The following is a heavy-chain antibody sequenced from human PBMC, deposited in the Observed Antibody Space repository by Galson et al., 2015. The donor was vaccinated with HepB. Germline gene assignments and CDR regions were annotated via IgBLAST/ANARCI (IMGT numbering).Heavy chain of an antibody. CDR2: IYTTGST. CDR1: GGSISSGGYS. J-gene: IGHJ3*02. V-gene: IGHV4-61*02. Sequence: TLSLTCAVSGGSISSGGYSWSWIRQPPGKGLEWIGRIYTTGSTNYNPSLKSRVTISIDTSKNQFSLNLSSVTAADTAVYYCARAAAQAFDIWGQGTMVTVSS. CDR3: ARAAAQAFDI. D-gene: IGHD6-6*01.